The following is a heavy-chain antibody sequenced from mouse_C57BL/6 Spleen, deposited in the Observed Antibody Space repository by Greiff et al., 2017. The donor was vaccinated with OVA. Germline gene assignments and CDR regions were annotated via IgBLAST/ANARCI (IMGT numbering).Heavy chain of an antibody. CDR3: ARGGYYGSSEDY. CDR2: IGYDGSN. CDR1: GYSITSGYY. V-gene: IGHV3-6*01. D-gene: IGHD1-1*01. J-gene: IGHJ2*01. Sequence: EVQLQESGPGLVKPSQSLSLTCSVTGYSITSGYYWNWIRQFPGNKLEWMGYIGYDGSNNYNPSLKNRISITRDTSKNQFFLKLNSVTTEDTATYYCARGGYYGSSEDYWGQGTTLTVSS.